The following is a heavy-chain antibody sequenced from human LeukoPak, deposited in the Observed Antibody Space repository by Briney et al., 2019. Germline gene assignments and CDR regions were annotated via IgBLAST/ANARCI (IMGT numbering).Heavy chain of an antibody. CDR3: ARDRGQDEFDP. Sequence: AASVKVSCKASGGTFSSYAISWVRQAPGQGLEWMGGIIPIFGTANYAQKFQGRVTITTDESTSTAYMGLSSLRSEDTAVYYCARDRGQDEFDPWGQGTLVTVSS. CDR2: IIPIFGTA. V-gene: IGHV1-69*05. J-gene: IGHJ5*02. CDR1: GGTFSSYA.